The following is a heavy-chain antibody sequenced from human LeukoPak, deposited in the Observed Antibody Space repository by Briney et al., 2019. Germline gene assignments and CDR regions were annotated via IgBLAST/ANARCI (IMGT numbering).Heavy chain of an antibody. V-gene: IGHV4-39*07. J-gene: IGHJ6*03. D-gene: IGHD5-18*01. Sequence: SETLSLTCTVSGGSFNSYSYYWGWDRQPPGKGLEWIGSIYYSGNTYYNPSLKSRVTISVDMSKNQFSLKLSSVTAADTAVYYCARVLWLMDYYYYMHVWGKGTTVTVSS. CDR1: GGSFNSYSYY. CDR3: ARVLWLMDYYYYMHV. CDR2: IYYSGNT.